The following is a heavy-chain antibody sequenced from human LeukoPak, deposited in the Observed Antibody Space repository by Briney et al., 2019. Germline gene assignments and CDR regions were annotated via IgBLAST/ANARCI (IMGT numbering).Heavy chain of an antibody. CDR3: XXDRAWYDFWSGYSDV. CDR1: GFTFSSYW. Sequence: GGSLRLSCAASGFTFSSYWMSWVRQAPGKGLEWVANIKQDGSEKYYVDSVKGRFTISRDNAKNSLYLQMNSLRAEDTAVYYXXXDRAWYDFWSGYSDVWGQGTTVTVSS. V-gene: IGHV3-7*01. J-gene: IGHJ6*02. CDR2: IKQDGSEK. D-gene: IGHD3-3*01.